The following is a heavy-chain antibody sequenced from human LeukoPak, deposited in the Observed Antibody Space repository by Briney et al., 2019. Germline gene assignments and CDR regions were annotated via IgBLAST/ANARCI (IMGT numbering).Heavy chain of an antibody. V-gene: IGHV4-38-2*02. CDR3: ARGGRFGELLGVNYYYYYYMDV. CDR2: IYHSGST. D-gene: IGHD3-10*01. Sequence: SETLSLTCTVSGYSISSGYYWGWIRQPPGKGLEWIGSIYHSGSTYYNPSLKSRVTISVDTSKNQFSLKLSSVTAADTAVYYCARGGRFGELLGVNYYYYYYMDVWGKGTTVTVSS. CDR1: GYSISSGYY. J-gene: IGHJ6*03.